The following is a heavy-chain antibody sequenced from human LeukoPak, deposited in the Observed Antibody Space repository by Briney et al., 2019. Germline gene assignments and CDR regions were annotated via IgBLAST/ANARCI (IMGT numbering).Heavy chain of an antibody. J-gene: IGHJ4*02. V-gene: IGHV3-23*01. CDR2: INGNGAST. CDR3: AKDQGYSYYYLDY. D-gene: IGHD5-18*01. CDR1: GFTFNTHA. Sequence: GGSLRLSCAASGFTFNTHAMSWVRQAQGKGLEWVSGINGNGASTYYSDSVKGRFTISRDNSKNTLYLQMSSLRAEDTAVYYCAKDQGYSYYYLDYWGQGTLVTVSS.